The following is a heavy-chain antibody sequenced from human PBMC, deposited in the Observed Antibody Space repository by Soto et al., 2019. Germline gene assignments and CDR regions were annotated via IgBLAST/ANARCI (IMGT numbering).Heavy chain of an antibody. Sequence: GGSLRLSCAASGFTFSSYAMHWVRQAPGKGLEWVAVISYDGSNKYYADSVKGRFTISRDNSKNTLYLQMNSLRAEDTAVYYCARDRYYDSSGSYYFDYWGQGTLVTAPQ. V-gene: IGHV3-30-3*01. D-gene: IGHD3-22*01. J-gene: IGHJ4*02. CDR3: ARDRYYDSSGSYYFDY. CDR1: GFTFSSYA. CDR2: ISYDGSNK.